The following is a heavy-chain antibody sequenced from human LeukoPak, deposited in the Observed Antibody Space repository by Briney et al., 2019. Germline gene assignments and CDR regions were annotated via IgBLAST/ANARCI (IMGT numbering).Heavy chain of an antibody. J-gene: IGHJ4*02. CDR3: ARDRRGEYYFDY. CDR2: ISGSGDST. Sequence: PGGSLRLSCAASGFTFSTYAMNWVRQAPGKGLEWVSGISGSGDSTYSAGSVKGQFTISRDNSKNMLYLQMNSLRAGDTAVYYCARDRRGEYYFDYWGQGTLVTVSS. CDR1: GFTFSTYA. D-gene: IGHD3-10*01. V-gene: IGHV3-23*01.